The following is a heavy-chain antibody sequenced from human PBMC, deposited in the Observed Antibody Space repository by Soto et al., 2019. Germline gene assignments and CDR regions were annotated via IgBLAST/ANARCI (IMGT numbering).Heavy chain of an antibody. CDR1: GGSCSGYY. V-gene: IGHV4-34*01. J-gene: IGHJ6*03. CDR3: VSVPVRQSNYYYYMDV. Sequence: QVQLQQWGAGLLKPSETLSLTCAVYGGSCSGYYWSWIRQPPGKGLEWIGEINHSGSTNYNPSLKSRVTISVDTSKNQFSLKLSSVTAADTAVYYCVSVPVRQSNYYYYMDVWGKGTTVTVSS. CDR2: INHSGST. D-gene: IGHD4-4*01.